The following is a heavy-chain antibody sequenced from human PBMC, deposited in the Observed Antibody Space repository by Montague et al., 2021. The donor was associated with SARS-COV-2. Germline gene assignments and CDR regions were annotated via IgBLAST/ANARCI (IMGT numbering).Heavy chain of an antibody. CDR1: GGPITNYY. V-gene: IGHV4-59*12. CDR3: ARLRRGTYYVSFDP. CDR2: IYYSATT. J-gene: IGHJ5*02. Sequence: SETLSLTCTVSGGPITNYYWTWIRQPPGRGLEWIGYIYYSATTNYNPSLKSRVTMSIDTSKNQSSPSLTSVTAADSAVYYCARLRRGTYYVSFDPWGQGTLVSVSS. D-gene: IGHD1-26*01.